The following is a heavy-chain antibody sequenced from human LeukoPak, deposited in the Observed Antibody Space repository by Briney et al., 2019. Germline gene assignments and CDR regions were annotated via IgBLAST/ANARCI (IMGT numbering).Heavy chain of an antibody. D-gene: IGHD5-18*01. J-gene: IGHJ5*02. CDR3: ARRKYSYARGGSWFDP. V-gene: IGHV4-39*07. CDR2: IYYSGST. CDR1: GGSIGSSSFY. Sequence: SETLSLTCTVSGGSIGSSSFYWGWIRQPPGKGLDWIGNIYYSGSTYYNPSLKSRVTISVDTSKNQFSLKLSSVTAADTAVYYCARRKYSYARGGSWFDPWGQGTLVTVSS.